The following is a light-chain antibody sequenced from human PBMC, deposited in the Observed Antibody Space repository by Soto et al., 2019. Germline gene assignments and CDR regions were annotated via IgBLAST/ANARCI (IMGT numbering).Light chain of an antibody. CDR3: QQSYSTLWT. V-gene: IGKV1-39*01. J-gene: IGKJ1*01. CDR2: AAS. Sequence: DIQMTQSPSSLSASVGDRVTIPCRAGQSISSYLNWYQQKPGKAPKLLIYAASSLQSGVPSRFSGSGSGTDFTLTISSLQPEDFATYYCQQSYSTLWTFGQGTKVEIK. CDR1: QSISSY.